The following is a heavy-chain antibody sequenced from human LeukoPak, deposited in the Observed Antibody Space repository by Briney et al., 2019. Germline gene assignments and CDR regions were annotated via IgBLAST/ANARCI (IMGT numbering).Heavy chain of an antibody. CDR3: ARTVVVAATTLIYYCSGRDV. D-gene: IGHD2-15*01. CDR2: IYHSGST. CDR1: GGSISSGGYY. J-gene: IGHJ6*02. V-gene: IGHV4-39*07. Sequence: PSETLSLTCTVSGGSISSGGYYWSWIRQPPGKGLEWIGEIYHSGSTNYNPSLKSRVTISVDKSKNQFSLKLSSVTAADTAVYFCARTVVVAATTLIYYCSGRDVWGQGPTATVSS.